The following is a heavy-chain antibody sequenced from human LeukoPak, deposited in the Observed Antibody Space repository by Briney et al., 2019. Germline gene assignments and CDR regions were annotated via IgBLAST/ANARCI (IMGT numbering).Heavy chain of an antibody. CDR2: ISAYNGNT. J-gene: IGHJ4*02. CDR3: ARDMSIAARPLGY. CDR1: GGTFSSYA. Sequence: ASVKVSCKASGGTFSSYAISWVRQAPGQGLEWMGWISAYNGNTNYAQRLQGRVTMTTDTSTSTAYMELRSLRSDDTAVYYCARDMSIAARPLGYWGQGTLVTVSS. D-gene: IGHD6-6*01. V-gene: IGHV1-18*01.